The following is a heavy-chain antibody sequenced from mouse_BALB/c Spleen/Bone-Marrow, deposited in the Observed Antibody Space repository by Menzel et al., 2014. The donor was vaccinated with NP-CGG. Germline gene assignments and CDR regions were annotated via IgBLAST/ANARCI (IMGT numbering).Heavy chain of an antibody. CDR2: ISGGGSYT. D-gene: IGHD2-4*01. CDR3: ARQAYYDQTEVSFVY. Sequence: VQLKESGGGLVKSGGSLKLSCAASGFSFNSYGMSWVRQTPEKRLEWVATISGGGSYTFYPDSVKGQFPISIDKAKNNQYLQLSSLKAEDTALYDGARQAYYDQTEVSFVYWGQGTLGTVSA. CDR1: GFSFNSYG. V-gene: IGHV5-9-2*01. J-gene: IGHJ3*01.